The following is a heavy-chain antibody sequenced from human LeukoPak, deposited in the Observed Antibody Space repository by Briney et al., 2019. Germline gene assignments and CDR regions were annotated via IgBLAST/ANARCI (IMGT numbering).Heavy chain of an antibody. V-gene: IGHV3-74*01. D-gene: IGHD6-19*01. CDR1: GFTFSKYC. CDR2: INTDGTVT. CDR3: ASKQWLAPPPDS. J-gene: IGHJ4*02. Sequence: SWGSLRLSCAASGFTFSKYCMLWIRQAPGQGLESVSRINTDGTVTSYADSVKGRFTVSRDNADNTMFLQMNSVRDEDTAVYYCASKQWLAPPPDSWGQGTPVTVSS.